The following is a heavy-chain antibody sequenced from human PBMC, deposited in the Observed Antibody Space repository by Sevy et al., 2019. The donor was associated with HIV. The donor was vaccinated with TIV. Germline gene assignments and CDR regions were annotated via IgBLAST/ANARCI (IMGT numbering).Heavy chain of an antibody. D-gene: IGHD2-15*01. Sequence: GGSLRLSCAASGFTFNSYWMSWVRQAPGKGLEWVANTKYDGSDKYYVGSVRGRFTISRDNDKKSLYLQMNSLRAEDTAAYYCAREGYGFDIWGQGTMVTVSS. V-gene: IGHV3-7*01. CDR2: TKYDGSDK. J-gene: IGHJ3*02. CDR3: AREGYGFDI. CDR1: GFTFNSYW.